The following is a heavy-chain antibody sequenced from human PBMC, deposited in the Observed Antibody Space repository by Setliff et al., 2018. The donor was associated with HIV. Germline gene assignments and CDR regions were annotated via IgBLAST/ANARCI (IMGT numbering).Heavy chain of an antibody. Sequence: SETLSLTCTVSGGSISSSSYYWGWIRQPPGKGLEWIGSIYYGGSTYSNPSLKSRVTMSVDTSKDQFSLRLRSVTAADTAVYYCARQQTALFVDYWGQGTLVTVSS. CDR2: IYYGGST. D-gene: IGHD2-21*02. V-gene: IGHV4-39*01. CDR3: ARQQTALFVDY. J-gene: IGHJ4*02. CDR1: GGSISSSSYY.